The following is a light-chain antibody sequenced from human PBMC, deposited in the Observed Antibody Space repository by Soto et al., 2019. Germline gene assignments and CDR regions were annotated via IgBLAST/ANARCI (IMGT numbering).Light chain of an antibody. CDR1: QSITNF. CDR3: QKTYSTPWT. V-gene: IGKV1-39*01. J-gene: IGKJ1*01. Sequence: DIQMTQSPSSLSASVGDRVTITCRASQSITNFLNWYQQKPGKAPKLLIYAASSLQSGVPSRFSGSGSGTDFTLTISSLQPEDFATYYCQKTYSTPWTFGQGTKVDNK. CDR2: AAS.